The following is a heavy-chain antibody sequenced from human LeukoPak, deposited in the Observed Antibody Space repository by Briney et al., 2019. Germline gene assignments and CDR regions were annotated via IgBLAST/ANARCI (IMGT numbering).Heavy chain of an antibody. J-gene: IGHJ4*02. Sequence: GGSLRLSCAASGFTVSSNYMSWVRQAPGKGLEWVSIIYSGGSTYYADSVKGRFTISRDNSKNTLYLQMNSLRVEDTAVYYCARGRYDSSGYYIDYWGQGTLVTVSS. D-gene: IGHD3-22*01. CDR3: ARGRYDSSGYYIDY. CDR1: GFTVSSNY. V-gene: IGHV3-66*01. CDR2: IYSGGST.